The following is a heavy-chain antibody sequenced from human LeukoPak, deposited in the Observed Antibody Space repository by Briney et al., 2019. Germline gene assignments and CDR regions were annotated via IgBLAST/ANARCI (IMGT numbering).Heavy chain of an antibody. CDR1: GGSISSYY. V-gene: IGHV4-59*08. Sequence: SETLSLTCTVSGGSISSYYWSWIRQPPGKGLEWIGYICYSGSTNYNPSLKSRVTISVDTSKNQFSLKLSSVTAADTAVYYCARHDGSGWSDYWGQGTLVTVSS. J-gene: IGHJ4*02. CDR3: ARHDGSGWSDY. D-gene: IGHD6-19*01. CDR2: ICYSGST.